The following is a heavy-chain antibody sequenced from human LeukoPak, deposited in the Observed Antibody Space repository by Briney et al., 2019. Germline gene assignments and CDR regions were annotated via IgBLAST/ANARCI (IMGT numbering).Heavy chain of an antibody. CDR1: GFTFNTNW. CDR3: ARVRGYDILTGYHSNWFDP. CDR2: INSDGSST. V-gene: IGHV3-74*01. Sequence: GGSLRLSCAASGFTFNTNWMHWVRQAPGKGLVWVSRINSDGSSTSYADSVKGRFTISRDNAKNTLYLQMNSLRAEDTAVYYCARVRGYDILTGYHSNWFDPWGQGTLVTVSS. D-gene: IGHD3-9*01. J-gene: IGHJ5*02.